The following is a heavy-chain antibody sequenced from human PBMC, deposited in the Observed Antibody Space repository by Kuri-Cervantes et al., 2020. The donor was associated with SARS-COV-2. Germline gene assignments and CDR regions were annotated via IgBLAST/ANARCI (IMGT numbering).Heavy chain of an antibody. J-gene: IGHJ4*02. CDR2: INWNGGSP. Sequence: GGSLRLSWAAAGFTFGDYGMRWGRQDPGKGLEWVSGINWNGGSPGYADSVKCRFTIYRDNAKNSLYLQMNSLRAEDTALYYCARAAHDCSSTSCELDYWGQGTLVTVSS. V-gene: IGHV3-20*04. CDR3: ARAAHDCSSTSCELDY. D-gene: IGHD2-2*01. CDR1: GFTFGDYG.